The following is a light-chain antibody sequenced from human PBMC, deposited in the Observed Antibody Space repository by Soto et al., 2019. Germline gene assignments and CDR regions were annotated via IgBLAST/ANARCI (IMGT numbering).Light chain of an antibody. CDR1: QTLSNSF. J-gene: IGKJ1*01. V-gene: IGKV3-20*01. CDR3: QQYGSSPRT. Sequence: IALARSPGTLSLSPGERDTLSGGPSQTLSNSFIAWYQHKPGQAPRLLVYDTSTRATGIPDRYSGSGSGTDFTLTISRLEPEDFAVYYCQQYGSSPRTFGQGTKVDIK. CDR2: DTS.